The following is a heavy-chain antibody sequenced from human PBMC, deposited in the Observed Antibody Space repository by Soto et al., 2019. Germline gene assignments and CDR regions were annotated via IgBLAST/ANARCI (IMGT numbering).Heavy chain of an antibody. CDR2: IKHRGST. V-gene: IGHV4-34*01. CDR3: ARLYGSRGPFDY. Sequence: SETLSLTCAVYGGSFSGYYWSWIRQPPGKGLEWIGEIKHRGSTNYNPSIKSRVTISVDTSKNQFSLKLSSVTAADTAVYYCARLYGSRGPFDYWGQGTLVTVSS. D-gene: IGHD6-13*01. J-gene: IGHJ4*02. CDR1: GGSFSGYY.